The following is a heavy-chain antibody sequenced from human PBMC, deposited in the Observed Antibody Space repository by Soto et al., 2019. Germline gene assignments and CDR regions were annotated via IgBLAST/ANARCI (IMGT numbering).Heavy chain of an antibody. CDR1: GGCLSGYY. CDR2: INHSGST. J-gene: IGHJ5*02. Sequence: PSETLALTCAVYGGCLSGYYGSWIRQPPGKGLEWIGEINHSGSTNYNPSLKSRVTISVDTSKNQFSLKLSSVTAADTAVYYCARGRYCSGGSCYSGWFDPWGQGTLVTVSS. V-gene: IGHV4-34*01. D-gene: IGHD2-15*01. CDR3: ARGRYCSGGSCYSGWFDP.